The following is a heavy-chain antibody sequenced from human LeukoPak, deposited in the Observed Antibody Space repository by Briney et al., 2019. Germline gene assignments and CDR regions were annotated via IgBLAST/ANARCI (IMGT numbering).Heavy chain of an antibody. Sequence: SETLSLTCAVYGGSFSGYYWSWIRQPPGKGLEWIGEINHSGSTNYNPSLKSRVTISVDTSKNQFSLKLSSVTAADTAVYYCARVGITTFGVVNTAEYFQHWGQGTLVTVSS. J-gene: IGHJ1*01. CDR3: ARVGITTFGVVNTAEYFQH. CDR1: GGSFSGYY. V-gene: IGHV4-34*01. D-gene: IGHD3-3*01. CDR2: INHSGST.